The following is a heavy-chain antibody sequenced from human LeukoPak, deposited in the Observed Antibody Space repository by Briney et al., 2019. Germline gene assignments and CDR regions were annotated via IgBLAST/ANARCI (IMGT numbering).Heavy chain of an antibody. CDR2: INPNSGGT. D-gene: IGHD3-10*01. J-gene: IGHJ4*02. Sequence: ASVKVSCKASGYSFTGYLMHWVRQAPGQGLEWMGWINPNSGGTNYAQKFQGRVTMTRGTSISTAYMELSRLRSDDTAVYYCARDSLSMVRGLSGHYGYWGQGTLVTVSS. CDR3: ARDSLSMVRGLSGHYGY. CDR1: GYSFTGYL. V-gene: IGHV1-2*02.